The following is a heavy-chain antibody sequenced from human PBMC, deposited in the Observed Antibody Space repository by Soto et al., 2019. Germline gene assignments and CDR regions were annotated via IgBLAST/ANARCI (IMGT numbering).Heavy chain of an antibody. CDR2: ISAYNGNT. J-gene: IGHJ5*02. CDR1: GYTFTSYG. CDR3: ARDSVDTAMVSSFWFDP. V-gene: IGHV1-18*01. Sequence: WASVKVSCKASGYTFTSYGISWVRQAPGQGLEWMGWISAYNGNTNYAQKLQGRVTMTTDTSTSTAYMELRSLRSDDTAVYYCARDSVDTAMVSSFWFDPWGQGTLVTVSS. D-gene: IGHD5-18*01.